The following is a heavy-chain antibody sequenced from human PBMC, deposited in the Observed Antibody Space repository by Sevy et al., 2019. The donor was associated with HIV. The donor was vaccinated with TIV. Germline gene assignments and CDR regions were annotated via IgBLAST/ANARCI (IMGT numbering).Heavy chain of an antibody. CDR1: GFTFDDYT. V-gene: IGHV3-43*01. D-gene: IGHD3-22*01. CDR2: ISWDGGST. J-gene: IGHJ4*02. CDR3: AKDTLWDYDSGGSTGGFDY. Sequence: GGSLRLSCAASGFTFDDYTMHWVRQAPGKGLEWVSLISWDGGSTYYAHSVKGRFTISRDNSKNSLYLQMNSLRTEDTALYYGAKDTLWDYDSGGSTGGFDYWGQGTLVTVSS.